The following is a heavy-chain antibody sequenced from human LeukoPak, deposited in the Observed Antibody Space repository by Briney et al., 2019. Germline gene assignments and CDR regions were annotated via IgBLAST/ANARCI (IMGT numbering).Heavy chain of an antibody. Sequence: GRSLRLSCAASGFTFSSYGMHWVRQAPGKGLEWVAVIWYDGSNKYYADSVKGRFTISRDNSKNTLYLQMNSLRAEDTAVYYCARGDYYGFWSGYYKADYYYGMDVWGQGTTVTVSS. J-gene: IGHJ6*02. CDR2: IWYDGSNK. V-gene: IGHV3-33*01. CDR1: GFTFSSYG. D-gene: IGHD3-3*01. CDR3: ARGDYYGFWSGYYKADYYYGMDV.